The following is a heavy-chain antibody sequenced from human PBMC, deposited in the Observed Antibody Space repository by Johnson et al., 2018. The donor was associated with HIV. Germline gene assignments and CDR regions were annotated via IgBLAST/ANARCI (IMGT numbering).Heavy chain of an antibody. D-gene: IGHD2-21*02. CDR3: ARDGGAAYCGGDCYSGAFDI. CDR1: GFTVSSNY. J-gene: IGHJ3*02. V-gene: IGHV3-23*04. CDR2: TSGSGGST. Sequence: VQLVESGGGLVQPGGSLRLSCAASGFTVSSNYMSWVRQAPGKGLEWVLATSGSGGSTYYADSVKGRFTISRDNSKNTLYLQMNSLRAEDTAVYYCARDGGAAYCGGDCYSGAFDIWGQGTMVTVSS.